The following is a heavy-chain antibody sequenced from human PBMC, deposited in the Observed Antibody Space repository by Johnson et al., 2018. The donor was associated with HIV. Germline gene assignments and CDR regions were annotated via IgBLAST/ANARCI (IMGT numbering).Heavy chain of an antibody. V-gene: IGHV3-74*02. J-gene: IGHJ3*02. CDR3: GRVDGFDI. Sequence: VQLVESGGDLVQPGGSLRLSCAASRFTFSSYWMHWVRQVPGKGLVWVSGINSDGSDTRYADSVKGRFTISRDNAKTTLYLQMNNLRAEDTAVYYCGRVDGFDIWGQGTMVTVSS. CDR2: INSDGSDT. CDR1: RFTFSSYW.